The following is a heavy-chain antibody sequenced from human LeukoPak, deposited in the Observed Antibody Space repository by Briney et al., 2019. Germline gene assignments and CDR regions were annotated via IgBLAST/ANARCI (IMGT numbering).Heavy chain of an antibody. CDR2: INSDGSWT. D-gene: IGHD2/OR15-2a*01. J-gene: IGHJ4*02. Sequence: PGGSLRLSCEASGFSLSSYWMHWVRQAPGKGLVWVSHINSDGSWTSYADSVKGRFTISKDNAKNTVYLQMNNLRAEDTAVYYCVSFYETYWGRGTLVTVSS. CDR3: VSFYETY. CDR1: GFSLSSYW. V-gene: IGHV3-74*01.